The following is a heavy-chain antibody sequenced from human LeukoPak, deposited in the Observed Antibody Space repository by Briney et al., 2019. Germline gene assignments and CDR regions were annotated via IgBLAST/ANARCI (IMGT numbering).Heavy chain of an antibody. CDR3: ALHRGSYLGQYYFDY. CDR2: ISGSGGST. D-gene: IGHD1-26*01. Sequence: PGGSLRLSCAASGFTFSSYAMSWVRQAPGKGLEWVSAISGSGGSTYYADPVKGRFTISRDNSKNTLYLQMNSLRAEDTAVYYCALHRGSYLGQYYFDYWGQGTLVTVSS. CDR1: GFTFSSYA. J-gene: IGHJ4*02. V-gene: IGHV3-23*01.